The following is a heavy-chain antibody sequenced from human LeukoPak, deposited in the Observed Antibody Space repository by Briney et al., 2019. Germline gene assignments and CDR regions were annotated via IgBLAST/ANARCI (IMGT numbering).Heavy chain of an antibody. V-gene: IGHV3-21*01. J-gene: IGHJ4*02. Sequence: GGSLRLSCAASGFTFSSYSMNWVRQAPGKGLEWVSSISSSSSYIYYADSVKGRFTISRDNAKNSLYLQMNSLRAEDTAVYYCARAHNHDFWSGYYFGRATPCFFDYWGQGTLVTVSS. CDR3: ARAHNHDFWSGYYFGRATPCFFDY. CDR1: GFTFSSYS. D-gene: IGHD3-3*01. CDR2: ISSSSSYI.